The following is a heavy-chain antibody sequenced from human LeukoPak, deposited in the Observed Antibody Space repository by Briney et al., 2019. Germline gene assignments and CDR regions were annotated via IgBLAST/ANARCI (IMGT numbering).Heavy chain of an antibody. CDR2: ISSNSDNT. Sequence: ASVKVSCKATGYTFTSYGISWVRQDPGEGLEWVGWISSNSDNTNYAQKFQGRVTMTTDTSTSTAYMELRSLRSDDTAVYYCARDWGSIKVITDYWGQGTLVTVSS. D-gene: IGHD3-16*01. CDR1: GYTFTSYG. V-gene: IGHV1-18*01. J-gene: IGHJ4*02. CDR3: ARDWGSIKVITDY.